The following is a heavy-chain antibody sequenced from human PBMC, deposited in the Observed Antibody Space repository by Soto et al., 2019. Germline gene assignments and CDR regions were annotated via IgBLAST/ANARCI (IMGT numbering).Heavy chain of an antibody. CDR2: MNPNSGDT. Sequence: QVQLVQSGAEVKKPGASVKVSCKASGYTFTNYDINWVRQATGQGLEWMGWMNPNSGDTGYAQKFQGRVTRTRDTSIRTAYMELSSLRSEDPAVYYCARVGGNWNDDYFDYWGQGNPVTVSS. CDR3: ARVGGNWNDDYFDY. CDR1: GYTFTNYD. J-gene: IGHJ4*02. D-gene: IGHD1-1*01. V-gene: IGHV1-8*01.